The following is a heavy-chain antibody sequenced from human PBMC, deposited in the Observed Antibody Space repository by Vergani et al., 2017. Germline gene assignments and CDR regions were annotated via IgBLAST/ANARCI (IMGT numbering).Heavy chain of an antibody. CDR3: ARASPKYYDFWSGYYSQYYYGMDV. Sequence: QVQLQQWGAGLLKPSETLSLTCAVYGGSFSGYYWSWIRQPPGKGLEWIGEINHSGSTNYNPSLKSRVTISVDTSKNQFSLKLSSVTAADTAVYYCARASPKYYDFWSGYYSQYYYGMDVWGQGTTVTVSS. J-gene: IGHJ6*02. D-gene: IGHD3-3*01. CDR1: GGSFSGYY. CDR2: INHSGST. V-gene: IGHV4-34*01.